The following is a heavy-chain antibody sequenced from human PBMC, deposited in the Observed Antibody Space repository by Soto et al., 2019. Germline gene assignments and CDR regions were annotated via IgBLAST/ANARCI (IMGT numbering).Heavy chain of an antibody. CDR1: GFTFSSYG. J-gene: IGHJ4*02. V-gene: IGHV3-30*18. CDR2: ISYDGRNQ. CDR3: AKSGDCSGGSCYLDY. D-gene: IGHD2-15*01. Sequence: QVQLVESGGGVVQPGRSLRLSCAASGFTFSSYGMHWVRQATGKGLEWVAVISYDGRNQYYEDSVKGRFTISRDNTKNRLYLQVNSLSAEDTAVYYCAKSGDCSGGSCYLDYWGQGTLVTVSS.